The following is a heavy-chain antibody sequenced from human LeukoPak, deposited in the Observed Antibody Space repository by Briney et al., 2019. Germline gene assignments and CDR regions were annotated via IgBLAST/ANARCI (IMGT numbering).Heavy chain of an antibody. CDR2: MDPDGSNT. Sequence: GGSLRLSCAASGFTFSNAWMHWVRQAPGKGLVWVSRMDPDGSNTHYVVSVKGRFTISRDNAKNAVYLQMNSLRVEDTAVYYCVRGGWYLFDALDIWGQGTLCTVSS. CDR3: VRGGWYLFDALDI. V-gene: IGHV3-74*01. CDR1: GFTFSNAW. J-gene: IGHJ3*02. D-gene: IGHD6-19*01.